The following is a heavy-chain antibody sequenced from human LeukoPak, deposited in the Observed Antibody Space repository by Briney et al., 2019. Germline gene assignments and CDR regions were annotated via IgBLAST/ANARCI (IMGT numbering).Heavy chain of an antibody. CDR3: AKGGDYYAQY. D-gene: IGHD3-22*01. CDR1: GFTFSSYG. V-gene: IGHV3-30*02. CDR2: IRYDGSNK. Sequence: RTGGSPRLSCAASGFTFSSYGMHWVRQAPGKGLEWVAFIRYDGSNKYYADSVKGRFTISRDNSKNTLYLQMNSLRAEDTAVYYCAKGGDYYAQYWGQGTLVTVSS. J-gene: IGHJ4*02.